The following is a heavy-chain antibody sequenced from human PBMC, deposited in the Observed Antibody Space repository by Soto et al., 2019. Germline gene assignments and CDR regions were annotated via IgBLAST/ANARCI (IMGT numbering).Heavy chain of an antibody. D-gene: IGHD5-12*01. CDR2: IIPILGIA. Sequence: QVQLVQSGAEVKKPGSSVKVSCKASGGTFSSYTISWVRQAPGQGLEWMGRIIPILGIANYAQKFQGRVTITADKSTSTAYMELSSLRSEDTAVYYCAKTSGYDSPRDYWGQGTLVTVSS. V-gene: IGHV1-69*02. J-gene: IGHJ4*02. CDR1: GGTFSSYT. CDR3: AKTSGYDSPRDY.